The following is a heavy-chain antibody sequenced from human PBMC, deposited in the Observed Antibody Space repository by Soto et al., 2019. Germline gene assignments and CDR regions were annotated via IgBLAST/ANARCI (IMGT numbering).Heavy chain of an antibody. CDR3: AKGQSNSNPLYYFDF. J-gene: IGHJ4*02. CDR1: GFTFSIYA. CDR2: MSRTGDNT. D-gene: IGHD3-22*01. V-gene: IGHV3-23*01. Sequence: GGSLRLSCAASGFTFSIYAMTWVRQSPGKGLEWVSSMSRTGDNTYYADSVKGRFTISRDNSKNTLYLQMNSLRAEDTAIYYCAKGQSNSNPLYYFDFWGPGTLVTVSS.